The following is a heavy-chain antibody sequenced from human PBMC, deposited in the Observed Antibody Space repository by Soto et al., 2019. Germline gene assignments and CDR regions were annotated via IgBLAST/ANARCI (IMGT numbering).Heavy chain of an antibody. D-gene: IGHD6-6*01. Sequence: QVQLVQSGAEVKKPGASVKVSCKASGYTFTSYYMHWVRQAPGQGLEWMGIINPSGGSTSYAQKSQGRVTMTRDTSTSTVYMELSSLRSEDTAVYYCASELEYSSSAGALDYWGQGTLVTVSS. V-gene: IGHV1-46*01. CDR3: ASELEYSSSAGALDY. J-gene: IGHJ4*02. CDR1: GYTFTSYY. CDR2: INPSGGST.